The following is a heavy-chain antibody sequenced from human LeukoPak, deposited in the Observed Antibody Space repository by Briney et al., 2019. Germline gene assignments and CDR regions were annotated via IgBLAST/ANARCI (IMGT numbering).Heavy chain of an antibody. Sequence: GGSLRLSCAGSGFTFSSYAMSWVRQAPGKGLEWVSGISGSGGSTYYADSVKGRFSISRDNSKHTLYLQMNSLRAEDTALYYCAESFNDILTGYRRWGQGTLVTVSS. CDR1: GFTFSSYA. V-gene: IGHV3-23*01. CDR3: AESFNDILTGYRR. J-gene: IGHJ4*02. CDR2: ISGSGGST. D-gene: IGHD3-9*01.